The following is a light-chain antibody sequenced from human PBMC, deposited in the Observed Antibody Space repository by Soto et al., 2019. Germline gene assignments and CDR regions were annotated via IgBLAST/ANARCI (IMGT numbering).Light chain of an antibody. V-gene: IGKV1-39*01. CDR1: QSIRSY. CDR2: AAS. CDR3: QQSYSTQWT. Sequence: DIPMTQSPSSLSASVGDRVTITCRASQSIRSYLNWYQQKPGKAPQLLIYAASSLPSGVPSRFSGSGSGTDFTLTISSLQPEDFATYYGQQSYSTQWTFGQGTKVEIK. J-gene: IGKJ1*01.